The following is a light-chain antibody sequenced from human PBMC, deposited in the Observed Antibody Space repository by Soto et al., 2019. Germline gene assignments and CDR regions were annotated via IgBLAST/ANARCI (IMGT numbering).Light chain of an antibody. V-gene: IGKV3-20*01. CDR1: QSVTNNY. Sequence: EIVLTHSPGTLSLSPGERATLSCRASQSVTNNYFAWYQQKPGQAPRLVIYGASSRATGIPDRFSASGSGTDFTLTISRLEPEDFAVYYCQHYVSPPITFGQGTRLEI. CDR2: GAS. J-gene: IGKJ5*01. CDR3: QHYVSPPIT.